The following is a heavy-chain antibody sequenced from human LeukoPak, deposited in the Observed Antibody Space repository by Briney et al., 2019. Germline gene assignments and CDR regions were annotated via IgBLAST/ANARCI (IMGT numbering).Heavy chain of an antibody. V-gene: IGHV1-2*02. Sequence: GASVKVSCKASGYTFTGYYMHWVRQAPGQGLEWMGWINPNSGGTNYAQKFQGRVTMTRDTSISTAYMELSRLRSDDTAVYYCARPGPPGITMVRGAFDYWGQGTLVTVSS. CDR1: GYTFTGYY. D-gene: IGHD3-10*01. CDR2: INPNSGGT. J-gene: IGHJ4*02. CDR3: ARPGPPGITMVRGAFDY.